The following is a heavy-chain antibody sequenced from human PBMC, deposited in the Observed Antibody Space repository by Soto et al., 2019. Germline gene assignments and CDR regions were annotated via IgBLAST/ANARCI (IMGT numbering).Heavy chain of an antibody. CDR2: IYYSENT. Sequence: XTQSLPNTVSDGSISSSSNHWSSIRQPPGKGLEWIGNIYYSENTYYNPSLKSRVTISVDTSKNQFSLRLTSVTAADTAVYYCATHPPCGPLDRWGQGTLVTVSS. V-gene: IGHV4-39*01. CDR1: DGSISSSSNH. CDR3: ATHPPCGPLDR. J-gene: IGHJ5*02.